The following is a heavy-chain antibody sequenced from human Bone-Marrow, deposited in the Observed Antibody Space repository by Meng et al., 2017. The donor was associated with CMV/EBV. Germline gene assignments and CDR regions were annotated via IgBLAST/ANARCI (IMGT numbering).Heavy chain of an antibody. J-gene: IGHJ5*02. CDR1: GGSISSSSYY. D-gene: IGHD1-1*01. Sequence: SETLSLTCTVSGGSISSSSYYWGWIRQPPGKGLEWIGSIYYSGSTYYNPSLKSRVTISVDTSKNQFSLKLSSVTAADTAVYYCARVTSRHGWFDPWGQGTLVTVPS. CDR3: ARVTSRHGWFDP. V-gene: IGHV4-39*07. CDR2: IYYSGST.